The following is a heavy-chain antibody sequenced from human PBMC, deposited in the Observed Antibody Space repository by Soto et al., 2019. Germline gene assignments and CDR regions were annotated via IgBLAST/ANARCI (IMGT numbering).Heavy chain of an antibody. CDR1: GGSFSGYY. CDR3: ARGGRGYYYYYGMDV. V-gene: IGHV4-34*01. CDR2: INHSGST. Sequence: KPSETLSLTCAVYGGSFSGYYWSWIRQPPGKGLEWIGEINHSGSTNYNPSLKSRVTIPVDTSKNQFSLKLSSVTAADTAVYYCARGGRGYYYYYGMDVWGQGTTVTAP. J-gene: IGHJ6*02. D-gene: IGHD3-10*01.